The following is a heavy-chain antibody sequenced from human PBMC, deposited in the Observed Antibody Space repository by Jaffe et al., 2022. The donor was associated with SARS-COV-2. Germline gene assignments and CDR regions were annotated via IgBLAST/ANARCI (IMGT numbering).Heavy chain of an antibody. CDR3: ARHTADIVVVPAATYFDY. V-gene: IGHV4-39*01. Sequence: QLQLQESGPGLVKPSETLSLTCTVSGGSISSSSYYWGWIRQPPGKGLEWIGSIYYSGSTYYNPSLKSRVTISVDTSKNQFSLKLSSVTAADTAVYYCARHTADIVVVPAATYFDYWGQGTLVTVSS. D-gene: IGHD2-2*01. CDR2: IYYSGST. CDR1: GGSISSSSYY. J-gene: IGHJ4*02.